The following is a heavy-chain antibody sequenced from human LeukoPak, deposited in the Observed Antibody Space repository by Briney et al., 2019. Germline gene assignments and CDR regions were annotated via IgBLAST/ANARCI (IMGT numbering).Heavy chain of an antibody. CDR1: GYTFTSYA. D-gene: IGHD3-22*01. J-gene: IGHJ4*02. Sequence: ASVKVSCKASGYTFTSYAMHWVRLAPGQRLEWMGWINAGNGNTKYSQKFQGRVTITRDTSTSTAYMELRSLRSDDTAVYYCARDQRSYYYDSSGYYPSSFWGQGTLVTVSS. CDR2: INAGNGNT. CDR3: ARDQRSYYYDSSGYYPSSF. V-gene: IGHV1-3*01.